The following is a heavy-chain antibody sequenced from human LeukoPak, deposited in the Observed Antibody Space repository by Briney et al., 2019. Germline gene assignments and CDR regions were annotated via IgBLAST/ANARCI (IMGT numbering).Heavy chain of an antibody. J-gene: IGHJ4*02. CDR3: ARHGLYQDYGY. Sequence: PSETLSLTCIVSGGSISSSYWSWIRQPPGKGLEWIGCIYYSGSTNYNPPLKSRVTISLDTSKSQFSLRLTSVTAADTAVYFCARHGLYQDYGYWGQGTLVAVSS. V-gene: IGHV4-59*08. CDR1: GGSISSSY. CDR2: IYYSGST. D-gene: IGHD3-16*01.